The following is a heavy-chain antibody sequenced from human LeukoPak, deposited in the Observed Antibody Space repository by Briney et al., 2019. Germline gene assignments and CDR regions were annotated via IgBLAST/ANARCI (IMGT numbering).Heavy chain of an antibody. Sequence: SVKVSCXASGGTFSSYAISWVRRAPGQGLEWMGGIIPIFGTANYAQKFQGRVTITTDESTSTAYMELSSLRSEDTAVYYCARDLAMVRGVMDYWGQGTLVTVSS. V-gene: IGHV1-69*05. D-gene: IGHD3-10*01. CDR3: ARDLAMVRGVMDY. CDR1: GGTFSSYA. CDR2: IIPIFGTA. J-gene: IGHJ4*02.